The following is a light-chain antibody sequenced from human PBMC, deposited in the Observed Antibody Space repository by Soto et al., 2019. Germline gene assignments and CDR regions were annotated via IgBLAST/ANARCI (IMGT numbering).Light chain of an antibody. CDR2: GAS. CDR3: QQYDRSPLT. J-gene: IGKJ4*01. Sequence: EIVLTQSPGTLSLSPGERATLSCRASQSVSSTYLAWYQQKPGLAPRILIYGASSRATGIPARFSGSGSGTDFPLTINRLEPEDFAVYYCQQYDRSPLTFGGGTKVEIK. CDR1: QSVSSTY. V-gene: IGKV3-20*01.